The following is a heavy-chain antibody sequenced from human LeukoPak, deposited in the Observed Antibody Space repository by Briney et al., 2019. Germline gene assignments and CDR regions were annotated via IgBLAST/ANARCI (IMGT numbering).Heavy chain of an antibody. CDR3: ARCSNNWHAPFDY. D-gene: IGHD1-1*01. J-gene: IGHJ4*02. CDR2: TYYRSNLYN. V-gene: IGHV6-1*01. Sequence: SQTLSLTCAISGDSVSSNSAAWNWIRQSPSRGLEWQVRTYYRSNLYNDYAVSVKSRITINPDTSKNQFSLKLSSVTAADTAVYYCARCSNNWHAPFDYWGQGTMVTVSS. CDR1: GDSVSSNSAA.